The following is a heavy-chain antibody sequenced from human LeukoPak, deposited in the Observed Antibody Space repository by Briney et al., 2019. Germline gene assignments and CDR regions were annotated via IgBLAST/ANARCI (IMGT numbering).Heavy chain of an antibody. CDR1: GFTFSSYG. J-gene: IGHJ4*02. CDR2: IRYDGSNK. V-gene: IGHV3-30*02. Sequence: GGSLRLSCAASGFTFSSYGMHWVRQAPGKGLEWVAFIRYDGSNKYYADSVKGRFTISRDNSKNTLYLQMNSLRAEDTAVYYCAGYHYGDMVRGVITAYWGQETLVTVSS. D-gene: IGHD3-10*01. CDR3: AGYHYGDMVRGVITAY.